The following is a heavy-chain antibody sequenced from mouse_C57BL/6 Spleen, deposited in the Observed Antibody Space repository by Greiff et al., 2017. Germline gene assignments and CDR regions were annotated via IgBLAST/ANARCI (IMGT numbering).Heavy chain of an antibody. CDR2: IDPANGNT. D-gene: IGHD2-3*01. CDR1: GFNIKNTY. J-gene: IGHJ4*01. Sequence: VQLQQSVAELVRPGASVKLSCTASGFNIKNTYMHWVKQRPEQGLEWIGRIDPANGNTTYAPKFQGKATITADKSSNTAYLQLGSLTSEDTAIDYCARSGYYPHYAMDYWGQGTSVTVSS. CDR3: ARSGYYPHYAMDY. V-gene: IGHV14-3*01.